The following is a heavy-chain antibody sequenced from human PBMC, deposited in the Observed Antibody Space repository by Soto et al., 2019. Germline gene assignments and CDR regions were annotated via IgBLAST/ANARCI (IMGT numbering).Heavy chain of an antibody. Sequence: QVQLVQSGAEVKKPGASVKVSCKASGYTFTSSDINWVRQAPGQGLEWMGWMNPNSGNTGYAQKFQGRVTMTRNTSRSTAYMELSSLRSEDTAVYYCARGHQVAGPSIGYWGQGTLVTVSS. CDR3: ARGHQVAGPSIGY. J-gene: IGHJ4*02. CDR1: GYTFTSSD. CDR2: MNPNSGNT. V-gene: IGHV1-8*01.